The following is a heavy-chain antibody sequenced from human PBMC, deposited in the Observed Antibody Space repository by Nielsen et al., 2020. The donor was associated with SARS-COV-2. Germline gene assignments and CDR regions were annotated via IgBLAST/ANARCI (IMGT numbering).Heavy chain of an antibody. V-gene: IGHV3-7*01. D-gene: IGHD6-13*01. J-gene: IGHJ6*02. CDR2: IKQDGSEK. CDR1: GFTFSSYW. CDR3: ARDLGRGSSWYYGMDV. Sequence: GESLKISCAASGFTFSSYWMSWVRQAPGKGLEWVANIKQDGSEKYYVDSVKGRFTISRDNAKNSLYLQMNSLRAEDTAVYYCARDLGRGSSWYYGMDVWGQGTTVTVSS.